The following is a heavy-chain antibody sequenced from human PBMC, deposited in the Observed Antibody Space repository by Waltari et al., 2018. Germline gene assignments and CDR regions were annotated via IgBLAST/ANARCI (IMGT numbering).Heavy chain of an antibody. J-gene: IGHJ4*02. V-gene: IGHV3-33*06. CDR1: GFSFNNYA. Sequence: QVHLVESGGGVVQPGGSLRLSCAASGFSFNNYAMHWVRQAPGKGVGWVAVVSHDGSYKFYADSVKGLFTISRDNSKNTLYFQMNSLRAEDTAMYYCAKDGSASRLVRYYLDHWGPGTLVTVSS. D-gene: IGHD2-8*02. CDR2: VSHDGSYK. CDR3: AKDGSASRLVRYYLDH.